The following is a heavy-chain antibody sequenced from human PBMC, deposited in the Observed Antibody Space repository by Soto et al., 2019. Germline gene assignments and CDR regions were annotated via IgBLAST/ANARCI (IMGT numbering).Heavy chain of an antibody. Sequence: PSQTLSLTCAISGDSVSSNSAAWNWIRQSPSRGLEWLGRTYYRSRWYNDYAVSVKSRITINPDTSKNQFSLRLSSVTAADTAVYYCARGSGYDLLSSNWGQGTLVTVSS. CDR1: GDSVSSNSAA. CDR2: TYYRSRWYN. D-gene: IGHD5-12*01. J-gene: IGHJ4*02. CDR3: ARGSGYDLLSSN. V-gene: IGHV6-1*01.